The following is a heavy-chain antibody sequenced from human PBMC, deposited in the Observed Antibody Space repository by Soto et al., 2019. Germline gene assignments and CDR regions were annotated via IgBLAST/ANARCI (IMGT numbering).Heavy chain of an antibody. J-gene: IGHJ5*02. D-gene: IGHD4-4*01. CDR1: GFIFSRYA. CDR3: ARDPSFDYSNTNWFDP. V-gene: IGHV3-30-3*01. Sequence: GRSRGLACAASGFIFSRYAMHWVRQAPGKGLEWVAVISDDGSNKYYADSVKGRFTISRDNSKNTLYLQMNSLRVEDTAVYYCARDPSFDYSNTNWFDPWGQGTLVTVSS. CDR2: ISDDGSNK.